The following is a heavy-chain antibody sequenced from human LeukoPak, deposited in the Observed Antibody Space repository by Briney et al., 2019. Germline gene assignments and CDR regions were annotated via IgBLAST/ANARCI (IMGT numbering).Heavy chain of an antibody. CDR3: SKGAQRGFYYSNSFEY. CDR1: GFTFSHYG. D-gene: IGHD4-11*01. J-gene: IGHJ4*02. CDR2: IWSDGTNK. V-gene: IGHV3-33*06. Sequence: GGSLRLSCAASGFTFSHYGFHWVRQAPGKGLEWVAVIWSDGTNKYYGDSVKGRFMIYRDDSQNTVYLQMNSLSGEDTAVLFCSKGAQRGFYYSNSFEYWGQGSLVTVSS.